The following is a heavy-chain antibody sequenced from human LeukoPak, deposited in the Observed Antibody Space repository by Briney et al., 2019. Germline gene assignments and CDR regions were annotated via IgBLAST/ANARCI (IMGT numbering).Heavy chain of an antibody. J-gene: IGHJ4*02. Sequence: GGSLRLSCAASGFTYSSYGMNWVRQAPGKGLEWVSYISPSSSTIYYADSGKGRFTISRDDAKNSLYLQMNSLRAEDTAVYYCAREHTPFGSGCTAAYWGQGTLVTVSS. CDR1: GFTYSSYG. V-gene: IGHV3-48*01. D-gene: IGHD6-19*01. CDR2: ISPSSSTI. CDR3: AREHTPFGSGCTAAY.